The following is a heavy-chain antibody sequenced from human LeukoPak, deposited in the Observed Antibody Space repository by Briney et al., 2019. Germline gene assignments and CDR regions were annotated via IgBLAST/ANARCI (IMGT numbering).Heavy chain of an antibody. CDR3: AVSNWMDP. CDR1: GFTFSGFW. J-gene: IGHJ5*02. V-gene: IGHV3-74*01. Sequence: GGSLRLSCAASGFTFSGFWMHWVRQAPGKGLVWVSCISFDGSDATYADSVKGRFTISRDNAKNTLHLQMDSLTVEDTAVYYGAVSNWMDPWGQGTLVTVSS. CDR2: ISFDGSDA.